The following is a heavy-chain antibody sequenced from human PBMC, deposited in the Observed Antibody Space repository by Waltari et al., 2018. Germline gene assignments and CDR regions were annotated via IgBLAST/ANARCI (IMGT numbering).Heavy chain of an antibody. D-gene: IGHD5-12*01. CDR1: GGTFSSYA. J-gene: IGHJ3*02. Sequence: QVQLVQSGAEVQKPGSSVKVSCKASGGTFSSYAISWVRQAPGQGLEWMGGIIPFFGTANYAQKFQGRVTITADESTSTAYMELSSLRSEDTAVYYCARDLDHRYSREDAFDIWGQGTMVTVSS. CDR3: ARDLDHRYSREDAFDI. V-gene: IGHV1-69*12. CDR2: IIPFFGTA.